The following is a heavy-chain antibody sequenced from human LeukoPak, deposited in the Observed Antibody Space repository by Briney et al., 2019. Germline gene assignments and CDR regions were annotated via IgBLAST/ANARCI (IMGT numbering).Heavy chain of an antibody. D-gene: IGHD3-10*02. CDR2: ISSSSSYI. J-gene: IGHJ6*04. CDR3: AELDITMIGGV. V-gene: IGHV3-21*01. CDR1: GFTFSSYS. Sequence: PGGSLRLSCAAPGFTFSSYSMNWVRQAPGKGLERVSSISSSSSYIYYADSVKGRFTISRDNAKNSLYLQMNSLRAEDTAVYYCAELDITMIGGVWGKGTTVTISS.